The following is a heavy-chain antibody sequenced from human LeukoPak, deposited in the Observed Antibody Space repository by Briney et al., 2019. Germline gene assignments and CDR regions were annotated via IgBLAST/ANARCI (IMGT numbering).Heavy chain of an antibody. CDR1: GFTLSSYE. CDR3: ASGRGIFGVVHFDY. D-gene: IGHD3-3*01. J-gene: IGHJ4*02. V-gene: IGHV4-34*01. Sequence: GSLRLSCAASGFTLSSYEMNWVRQAPGKGLEWIGEINHSGSTNYNPSLKSRVTISVDTSKNQFSLKLSSVTAADTAVYYCASGRGIFGVVHFDYWGQGTLVTVSS. CDR2: INHSGST.